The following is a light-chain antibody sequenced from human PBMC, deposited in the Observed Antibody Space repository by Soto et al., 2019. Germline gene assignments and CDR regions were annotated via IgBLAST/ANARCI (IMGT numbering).Light chain of an antibody. CDR3: QQYNNWPPRST. CDR2: DGS. Sequence: EIVMTQSPATLSVSPGERATLSCRASQSVSSNLAWYQQKPGQPPRLLIYDGSTRATGNPARFSGSGSATEFTLTIGSLQSEDFAFYYCQQYNNWPPRSTFGPGTKVDIK. V-gene: IGKV3-15*01. CDR1: QSVSSN. J-gene: IGKJ3*01.